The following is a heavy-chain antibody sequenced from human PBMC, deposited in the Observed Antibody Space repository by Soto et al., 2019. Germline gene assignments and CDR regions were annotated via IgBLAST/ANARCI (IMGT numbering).Heavy chain of an antibody. CDR1: GYTFASYA. CDR2: INAGNGNT. D-gene: IGHD2-21*02. J-gene: IGHJ4*02. V-gene: IGHV1-3*01. CDR3: ARSIVVVTAADY. Sequence: ASVKVSCKASGYTFASYAMHWVRQAPGQRLEWMGWINAGNGNTKYSQKFQGRVTITRDTSASTAYMELSSLRSEDTAVYYCARSIVVVTAADYWGQGTLVTVSS.